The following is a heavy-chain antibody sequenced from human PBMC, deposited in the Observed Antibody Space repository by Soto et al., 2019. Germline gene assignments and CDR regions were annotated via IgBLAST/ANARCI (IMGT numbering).Heavy chain of an antibody. Sequence: ASVKVSCKASGYTFTGYYMHWVRQAPGQGLEWMGWINPNSGGTNYAQKFQGWVTMTRDTSISTAYMELSRLRSDDTAVYYCGRAPPYYYDSSGYYDYWGQGTLVTVPS. V-gene: IGHV1-2*04. J-gene: IGHJ4*02. CDR1: GYTFTGYY. D-gene: IGHD3-22*01. CDR3: GRAPPYYYDSSGYYDY. CDR2: INPNSGGT.